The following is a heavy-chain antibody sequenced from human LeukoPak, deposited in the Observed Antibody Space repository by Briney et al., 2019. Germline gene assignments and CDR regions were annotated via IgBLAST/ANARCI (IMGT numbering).Heavy chain of an antibody. Sequence: SETLSVTCIVPGDSVSSGSYYWSFIRHPPQNGLEWIGYIYYSGSTNYDPSIKSRVTISVVTSKNQFSLKLSSVTAADTAVYYCARGPMITFGGVIDPYFDYWGQGTLVTVSS. CDR2: IYYSGST. CDR1: GDSVSSGSYY. CDR3: ARGPMITFGGVIDPYFDY. D-gene: IGHD3-16*02. V-gene: IGHV4-61*01. J-gene: IGHJ4*02.